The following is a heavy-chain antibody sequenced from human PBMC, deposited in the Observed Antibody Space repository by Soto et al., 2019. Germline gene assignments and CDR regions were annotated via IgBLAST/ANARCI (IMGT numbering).Heavy chain of an antibody. CDR1: GFTGSTYW. Sequence: EVQLVESGGGLVQPGGSLRLSCAGTGFTGSTYWLHWVRQAPGRGLEWVFRIKTEGTITGYADAVKGRFTICRDNAKKTRSLQMNSLRAAPTAVYYCARGGGIVVGLAVWGTGTTVTFYS. D-gene: IGHD2-15*01. V-gene: IGHV3-74*01. J-gene: IGHJ6*04. CDR2: IKTEGTIT. CDR3: ARGGGIVVGLAV.